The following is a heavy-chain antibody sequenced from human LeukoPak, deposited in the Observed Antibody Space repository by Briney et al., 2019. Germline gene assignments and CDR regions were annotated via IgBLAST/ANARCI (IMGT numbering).Heavy chain of an antibody. CDR3: AREKGIGDAFDI. Sequence: ASVKVSCKASGYTFTSYGISWVRQAPGQGLEWMGWINPNSGGTKYAQKFQGRVTMTRDTSIRTAYMELSRLRSDDTAVYYCAREKGIGDAFDIWGQGTMVTVSS. J-gene: IGHJ3*02. CDR2: INPNSGGT. D-gene: IGHD6-13*01. V-gene: IGHV1-2*02. CDR1: GYTFTSYG.